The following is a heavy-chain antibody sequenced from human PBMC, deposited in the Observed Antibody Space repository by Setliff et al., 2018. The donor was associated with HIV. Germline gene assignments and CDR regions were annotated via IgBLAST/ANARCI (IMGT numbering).Heavy chain of an antibody. J-gene: IGHJ6*02. V-gene: IGHV3-21*01. D-gene: IGHD6-13*01. CDR3: ARGRIAAAGTGGYYYYGMDV. Sequence: AGSLRLSCAASGFTFSSYSMNWVRQAPGKGLEWVSSISSSSSYIYYADSVKGRFTISRDNAKNSLYLQMNSLRAADTAVYYCARGRIAAAGTGGYYYYGMDVWGQGTTVTVSS. CDR2: ISSSSSYI. CDR1: GFTFSSYS.